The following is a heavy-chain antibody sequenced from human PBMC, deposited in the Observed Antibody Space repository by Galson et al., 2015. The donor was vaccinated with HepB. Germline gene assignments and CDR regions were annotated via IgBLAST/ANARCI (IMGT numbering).Heavy chain of an antibody. V-gene: IGHV1-2*04. J-gene: IGHJ6*02. D-gene: IGHD5-18*01. CDR2: INPNSGGT. CDR3: ARDTAVVKDYYYGMDV. CDR1: GYTFTGYY. Sequence: SVKVSCKASGYTFTGYYMHWVRQAPGQGLEWMGWINPNSGGTNYAQKFQGWVTMTRDTSISTAYMELNRLRSDDTAVYYCARDTAVVKDYYYGMDVWGQGTTVTVSS.